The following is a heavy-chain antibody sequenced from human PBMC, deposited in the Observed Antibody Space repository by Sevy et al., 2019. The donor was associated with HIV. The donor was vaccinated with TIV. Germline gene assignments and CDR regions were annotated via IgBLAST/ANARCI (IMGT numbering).Heavy chain of an antibody. CDR1: AFTFSSYW. V-gene: IGHV3-7*01. CDR2: IKQDGSEK. CDR3: ARGGDYYDSSGYMDFQH. D-gene: IGHD3-22*01. Sequence: GGSLRLSCAASAFTFSSYWMSWVRQAPGKGLEWVANIKQDGSEKYYVDSVKGRFTISRDNAKNSLYLQMNSLRDEDTAVYYCARGGDYYDSSGYMDFQHWGQGTLVTVSS. J-gene: IGHJ1*01.